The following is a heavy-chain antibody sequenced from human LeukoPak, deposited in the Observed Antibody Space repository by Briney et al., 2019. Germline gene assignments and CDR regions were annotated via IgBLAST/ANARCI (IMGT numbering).Heavy chain of an antibody. V-gene: IGHV4-61*02. D-gene: IGHD2/OR15-2a*01. CDR2: IYTSGST. CDR3: ARVDHRNLSYYMDV. CDR1: GGSISSGSYH. J-gene: IGHJ6*03. Sequence: PSETLSLTCTVSGGSISSGSYHWSWIRQPAGKGLEWIGRIYTSGSTNYNPSLKSRVTISVDTSKNQFSLKLSSVTAADTAVYYCARVDHRNLSYYMDVWGKGTTVTVSS.